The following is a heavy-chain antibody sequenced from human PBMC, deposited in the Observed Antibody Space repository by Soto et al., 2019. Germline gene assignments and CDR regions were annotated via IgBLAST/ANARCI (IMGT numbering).Heavy chain of an antibody. CDR3: ARDQGRAVAGTTYYYYGMDV. CDR1: GYTFTSYG. CDR2: ISAYNGNT. V-gene: IGHV1-18*01. J-gene: IGHJ6*02. Sequence: ASVKVSCKASGYTFTSYGISWVRQAPGQGLEWMGWISAYNGNTNYAQKLQGRVTMTTDTSTSTAYMELRSLRSDDTAVYYCARDQGRAVAGTTYYYYGMDVWGQGTPVTVS. D-gene: IGHD6-19*01.